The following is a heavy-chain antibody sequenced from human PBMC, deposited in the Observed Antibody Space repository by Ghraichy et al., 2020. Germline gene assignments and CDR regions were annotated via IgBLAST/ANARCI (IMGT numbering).Heavy chain of an antibody. CDR1: GGSISSSSYY. J-gene: IGHJ4*02. V-gene: IGHV4-39*02. D-gene: IGHD6-6*01. CDR3: AGEYSSSSYYFDY. Sequence: SETLSLTCTVSGGSISSSSYYWGWIRQPPGKGLEWIGSIYYSGSTYYNPSLKSRVTISVDTSKNQFSLKLSSVTAADTAVYYCAGEYSSSSYYFDYWGQVTLVTVSS. CDR2: IYYSGST.